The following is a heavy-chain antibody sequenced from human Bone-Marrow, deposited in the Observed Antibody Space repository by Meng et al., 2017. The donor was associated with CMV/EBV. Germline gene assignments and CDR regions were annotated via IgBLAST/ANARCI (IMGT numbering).Heavy chain of an antibody. J-gene: IGHJ6*02. V-gene: IGHV1-8*01. CDR3: ARGYCSSTSCYSEGAYYYYGMDV. CDR2: MNPNDDTT. CDR1: GYSFTRYH. D-gene: IGHD2-2*01. Sequence: ASVKVSCKTSGYSFTRYHINWVRQAPGQGLEWLGWMNPNDDTTGHAQKFRGRVTMTTNPSLGTAYMELSSLRSEDTAVYYCARGYCSSTSCYSEGAYYYYGMDVWGQGTTVTVSS.